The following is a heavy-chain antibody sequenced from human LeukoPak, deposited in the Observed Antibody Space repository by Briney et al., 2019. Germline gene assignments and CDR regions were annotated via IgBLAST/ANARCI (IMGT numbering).Heavy chain of an antibody. V-gene: IGHV4-38-2*02. J-gene: IGHJ4*02. CDR2: IYHRDNT. Sequence: SETLSLTCTVSGYSISSGYYWGWIRQPPGKGLEWIGSIYHRDNTYYNPSLKSRVTISVDTSKNQFSLKLSSVTAADTAVYYCARGARGSMGRAFDYWGQGTLVTVSS. CDR1: GYSISSGYY. D-gene: IGHD3-10*01. CDR3: ARGARGSMGRAFDY.